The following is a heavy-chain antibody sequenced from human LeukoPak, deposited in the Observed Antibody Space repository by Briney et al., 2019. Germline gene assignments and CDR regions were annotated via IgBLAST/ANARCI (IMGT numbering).Heavy chain of an antibody. CDR1: GYSISSGYF. J-gene: IGHJ4*02. Sequence: SETLSLTCSVSGYSISSGYFWGWLRQPPGKGPEWIATSHHSGATYYNPSLKGRVTLSVDTSKNQVSLKMTSVTAADTAVYFFTREVWGSTYPDYWGQGTLVTVSS. CDR3: TREVWGSTYPDY. D-gene: IGHD7-27*01. V-gene: IGHV4-38-2*02. CDR2: SHHSGAT.